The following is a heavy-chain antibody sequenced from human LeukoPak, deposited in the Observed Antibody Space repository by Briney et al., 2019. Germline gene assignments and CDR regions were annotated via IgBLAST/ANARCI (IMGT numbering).Heavy chain of an antibody. CDR3: AGSSYSSSSSV. CDR2: INSDGSEG. Sequence: GGSLRLSCAVCGFTFSGFWMSWSRQAPGKGLEWVASINSDGSEGYYADVVKGRFTISRDNAKNSLYLQINSLRAEDTAVYYCAGSSYSSSSSVWGQGTMVTVSS. V-gene: IGHV3-7*03. J-gene: IGHJ3*01. CDR1: GFTFSGFW. D-gene: IGHD6-6*01.